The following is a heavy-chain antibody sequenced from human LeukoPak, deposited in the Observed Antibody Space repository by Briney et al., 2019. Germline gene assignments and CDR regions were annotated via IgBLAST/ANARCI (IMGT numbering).Heavy chain of an antibody. CDR1: GGSISSTNW. CDR3: ARGRLGTTAGNFDS. Sequence: PSETLSLTCAVSGGSISSTNWWSWVRQPPGKGLEWIGEIYHTGSTKYNPSLKSRVTISVDTSKNQFSLKLTSVTAADTAVYYCARGRLGTTAGNFDSWGQGTLVTVSP. D-gene: IGHD1/OR15-1a*01. V-gene: IGHV4-4*02. CDR2: IYHTGST. J-gene: IGHJ4*02.